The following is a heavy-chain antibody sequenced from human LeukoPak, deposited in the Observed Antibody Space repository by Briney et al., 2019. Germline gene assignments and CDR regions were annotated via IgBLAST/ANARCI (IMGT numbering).Heavy chain of an antibody. CDR1: GGSISSYY. J-gene: IGHJ5*02. CDR2: IYYSGST. CDR3: AREGVGGYCSGGSCYLLDP. Sequence: SETLSLTCTVSGGSISSYYWSWIRQPPGKGLEWLGYIYYSGSTNYNPSLKSRVTISVDTSKNQFSLKLSSVTAADTAVYYCAREGVGGYCSGGSCYLLDPWGQGTLVTVSS. V-gene: IGHV4-59*01. D-gene: IGHD2-15*01.